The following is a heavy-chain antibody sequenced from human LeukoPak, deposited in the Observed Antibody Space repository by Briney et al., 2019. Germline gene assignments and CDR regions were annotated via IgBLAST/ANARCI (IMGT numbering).Heavy chain of an antibody. D-gene: IGHD2-15*01. J-gene: IGHJ6*02. V-gene: IGHV3-21*01. CDR3: ARDQTATRNYYYYGMDV. CDR1: GFTFSSYS. CDR2: ISSSSSYI. Sequence: GGSLRLSCAASGFTFSSYSMSWVRQAPGKGLEWVSSISSSSSYIYHADSVKGRFTISRDNAKNSLYLQMNSLRAEDTAVYYCARDQTATRNYYYYGMDVWGQGTTVTVSS.